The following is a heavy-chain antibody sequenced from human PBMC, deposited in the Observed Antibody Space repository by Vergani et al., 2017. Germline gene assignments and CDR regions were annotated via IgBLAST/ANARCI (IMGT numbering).Heavy chain of an antibody. J-gene: IGHJ4*01. CDR1: GFRVTTYY. CDR3: TRSECSGTTCYGHYFDL. D-gene: IGHD2-15*01. Sequence: VELLESGGGLAQSGGSLRVSCSASGFRVTTYYMSWVRQAPGKGLEWVSVIKSDGRTSYAESVRGRFTISRDTSRNAVYLQMNILRVEDTGVYYCTRSECSGTTCYGHYFDLWGHGILVTVSS. V-gene: IGHV3-66*02. CDR2: IKSDGRT.